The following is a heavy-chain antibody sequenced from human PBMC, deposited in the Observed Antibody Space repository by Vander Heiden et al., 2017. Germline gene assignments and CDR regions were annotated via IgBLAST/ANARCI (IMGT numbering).Heavy chain of an antibody. J-gene: IGHJ6*02. Sequence: HLQLQESRPGLVKPSETLSLTCTVSGGSIRSSSYYGGWIRRPQGKRLEWIGSIYYSGSTYYNPSLKSRVTISVDTSKNQFSLKLSSVTAADTAVYYCARQGVTIFGGMDVWGQGTTVTVSS. CDR3: ARQGVTIFGGMDV. D-gene: IGHD3-3*01. V-gene: IGHV4-39*01. CDR2: IYYSGST. CDR1: GGSIRSSSYY.